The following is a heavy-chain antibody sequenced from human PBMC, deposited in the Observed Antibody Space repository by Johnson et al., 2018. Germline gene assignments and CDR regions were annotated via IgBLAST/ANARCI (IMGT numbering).Heavy chain of an antibody. Sequence: VQLQESGGGLVKPGGSXRLSCVASEFSFRDAYMNWVRQTPGKGLEWLGRIKTKIDGGTTDYAAPVKGRFFISRDDSKNTLYLQMNSLKTEDTAVYFCTTGGDVWGHGTLVTVSS. CDR1: EFSFRDAY. J-gene: IGHJ3*01. CDR2: IKTKIDGGTT. CDR3: TTGGDV. V-gene: IGHV3-15*01.